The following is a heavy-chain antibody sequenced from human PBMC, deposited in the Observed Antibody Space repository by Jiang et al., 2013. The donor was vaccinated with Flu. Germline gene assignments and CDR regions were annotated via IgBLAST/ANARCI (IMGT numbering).Heavy chain of an antibody. J-gene: IGHJ4*02. V-gene: IGHV4-39*07. D-gene: IGHD4-17*01. Sequence: SSSSYYWGWIRQPPGKGTGVDWEYLLYGSTYYNPSLKSRVTISVDTSKNQFSLKLSSVTAADTAVYYCARHWAVTTSGYYFDYWGQGTLVTVSS. CDR1: SSSSYY. CDR3: ARHWAVTTSGYYFDY. CDR2: LLYGST.